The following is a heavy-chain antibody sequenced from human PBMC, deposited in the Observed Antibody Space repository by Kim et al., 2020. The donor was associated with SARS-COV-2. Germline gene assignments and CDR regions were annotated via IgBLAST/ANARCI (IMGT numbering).Heavy chain of an antibody. CDR1: GFTFSSYE. V-gene: IGHV3-48*03. D-gene: IGHD3-10*01. CDR3: ARDKGSGSYRGPFDY. CDR2: ISSSGSTI. J-gene: IGHJ4*02. Sequence: GGSLRLSCAASGFTFSSYEMNWVRQAPGKGLEWVSYISSSGSTIYYADSVKGRFTISRDNAKNSLYLQMNSLRAEDTAVYYCARDKGSGSYRGPFDYWGQGTLVTVSS.